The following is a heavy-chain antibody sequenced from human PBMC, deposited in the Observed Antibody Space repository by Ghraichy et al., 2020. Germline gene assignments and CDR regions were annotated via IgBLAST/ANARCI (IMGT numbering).Heavy chain of an antibody. V-gene: IGHV3-21*01. Sequence: LSLTCAASGFNLRDYNMDWVRQAPGKGLEWVASMRSGGKYISYGDSMEGRFTVSRDDAKNAMYLEMNRLRDDDTAVYFWAKFSPFCFGDMCYVNDPLDVWGRGTVVTVSS. CDR3: AKFSPFCFGDMCYVNDPLDV. D-gene: IGHD2-21*02. CDR1: GFNLRDYN. CDR2: MRSGGKYI. J-gene: IGHJ3*01.